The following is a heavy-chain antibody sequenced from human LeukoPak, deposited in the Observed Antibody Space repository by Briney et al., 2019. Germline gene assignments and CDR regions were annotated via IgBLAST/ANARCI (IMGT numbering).Heavy chain of an antibody. CDR3: ARGADTGYSSDS. V-gene: IGHV3-48*03. CDR2: ISSSGSTI. D-gene: IGHD6-19*01. CDR1: GVTFSSYE. Sequence: PGGSLRLSCAASGVTFSSYEMNWVRQAPGKGLEWVSYISSSGSTIYCADSVKGRFTSSRDNAKNTVYLQMNSVRAEDTAVYYCARGADTGYSSDSWGQGTLVTVSS. J-gene: IGHJ5*02.